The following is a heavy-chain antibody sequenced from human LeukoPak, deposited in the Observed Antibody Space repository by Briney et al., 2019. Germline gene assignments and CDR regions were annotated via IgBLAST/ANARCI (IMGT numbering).Heavy chain of an antibody. V-gene: IGHV4-34*01. J-gene: IGHJ4*02. CDR2: INHSGST. CDR1: GGSFSGYY. CDR3: ARDYYGSGSYYWYYFDY. D-gene: IGHD3-10*01. Sequence: PSETLSLTCAVYGGSFSGYYWSWIRQPPGKGQEWSGEINHSGSTNYNPSLKSRVTISVDTSKNQFSLKLSSVTAADTAVYYCARDYYGSGSYYWYYFDYWGQGTLVTVSS.